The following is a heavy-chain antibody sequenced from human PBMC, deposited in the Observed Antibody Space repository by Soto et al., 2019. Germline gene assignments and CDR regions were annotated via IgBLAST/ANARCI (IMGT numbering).Heavy chain of an antibody. J-gene: IGHJ4*02. CDR3: ARGLVGSPVYSSSSDVGFDY. Sequence: PGGSLRLSCAASGFTVSSNYMSWVRQAPGKGLEWVSVIYSGGSTYYADSVKGRFTISRDNSKNTLYLQRNSLRAEDTAVYDCARGLVGSPVYSSSSDVGFDYWGQGTLVTVSS. D-gene: IGHD6-6*01. V-gene: IGHV3-53*01. CDR2: IYSGGST. CDR1: GFTVSSNY.